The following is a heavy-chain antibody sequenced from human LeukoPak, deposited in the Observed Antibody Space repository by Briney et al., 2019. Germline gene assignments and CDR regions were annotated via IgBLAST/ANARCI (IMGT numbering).Heavy chain of an antibody. CDR1: GFTFSDYY. CDR2: ISSSGSTI. D-gene: IGHD2-2*01. V-gene: IGHV3-11*01. CDR3: ARDSRIVVVPAAHYGMDV. Sequence: GGSLRLSCAASGFTFSDYYMSWIRQAPGKGLEWVSYISSSGSTIYYAGSVKGRFTISRDNAKNSLYLQMNSLRAEDTAVYYCARDSRIVVVPAAHYGMDVWGQGTTVTVSS. J-gene: IGHJ6*02.